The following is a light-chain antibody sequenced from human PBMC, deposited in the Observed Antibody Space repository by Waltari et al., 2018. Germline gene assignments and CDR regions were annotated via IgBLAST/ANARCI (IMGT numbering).Light chain of an antibody. CDR3: CSFTGSDSLI. CDR2: DVT. Sequence: QSALTQPRSVSGSPGHSVTISCTGTSSDVGGYGYISWYQQHPGKAPKVIVYDVTQRPSGVPDRFSASKSANTASLTISGLQAEDEADYYCCSFTGSDSLIFGGGTKLTVL. V-gene: IGLV2-11*01. J-gene: IGLJ2*01. CDR1: SSDVGGYGY.